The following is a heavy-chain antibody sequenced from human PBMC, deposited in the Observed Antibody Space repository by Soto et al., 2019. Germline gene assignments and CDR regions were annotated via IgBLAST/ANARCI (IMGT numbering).Heavy chain of an antibody. CDR3: AREVEMATIPWFDP. Sequence: ASVKVSCKASGGTFSSYAISWVRQAPGQGLEWMGGIIPIFGTANYAQKFQGRVTITADESTSTAYMELSSLRSEDTAVYYCAREVEMATIPWFDPWGQGTLVPVYS. D-gene: IGHD5-12*01. V-gene: IGHV1-69*13. CDR1: GGTFSSYA. CDR2: IIPIFGTA. J-gene: IGHJ5*02.